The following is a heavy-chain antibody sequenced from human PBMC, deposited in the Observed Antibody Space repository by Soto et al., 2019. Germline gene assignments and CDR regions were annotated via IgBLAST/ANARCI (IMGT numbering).Heavy chain of an antibody. CDR1: GGSLGSDNYF. CDR2: IFYSGST. J-gene: IGHJ3*02. CDR3: AGYTVISNAFDI. V-gene: IGHV4-30-4*02. Sequence: SETLSLTRTVSGGSLGSDNYFWSWVRQPPGKGLEWIGYIFYSGSTYYNPSLKSRVIISVDTSKNQLSLKLSSVTAADTAVYYCAGYTVISNAFDIWGQGTLVTVS. D-gene: IGHD3-16*02.